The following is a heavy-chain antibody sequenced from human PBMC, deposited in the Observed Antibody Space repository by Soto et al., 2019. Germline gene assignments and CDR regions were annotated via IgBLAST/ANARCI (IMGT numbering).Heavy chain of an antibody. J-gene: IGHJ4*02. Sequence: TLSLTCSFSGTSVRCGDYYWSCSRQAPGKGLEWIVYVYNSGGSYYNPSLKGRLTLSIDTSKKRFSLKFNYVTAADTAIYFCVVILTTDYYWGRGTRVTVSS. CDR2: VYNSGGS. D-gene: IGHD4-17*01. V-gene: IGHV4-30-4*01. CDR3: VVILTTDYY. CDR1: GTSVRCGDYY.